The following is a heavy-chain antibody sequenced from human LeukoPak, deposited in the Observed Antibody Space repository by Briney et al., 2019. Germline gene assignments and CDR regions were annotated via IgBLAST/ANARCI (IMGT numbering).Heavy chain of an antibody. CDR2: IYTSGST. CDR3: ARAHPHYYYYTYV. V-gene: IGHV4-61*02. J-gene: IGHJ6*03. CDR1: GGSISSGSYY. Sequence: SQTLSLTCTVSGGSISSGSYYWSWIRQPAGKGLEWIGRIYTSGSTNYNPSLKSRVTISVDTSKNQFSLKLSSVTGADTAVYYCARAHPHYYYYTYVWGKGTTVTVSS.